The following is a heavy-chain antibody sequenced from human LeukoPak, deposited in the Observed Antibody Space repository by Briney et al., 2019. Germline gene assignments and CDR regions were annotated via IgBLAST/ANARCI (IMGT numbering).Heavy chain of an antibody. CDR1: GYSISSGYY. CDR2: TYHGGST. V-gene: IGHV4-38-2*02. J-gene: IGHJ6*03. Sequence: PSETLSLTCTVSGYSISSGYYWGWIRQPPGKGLEWIGLTYHGGSTYYNPSLKSRLTISVDTSKNQFSLRLSSVTAADTAVYYCARVLNYDFWSGYPSDYYYMDVWGKGTTVTVSS. D-gene: IGHD3-3*01. CDR3: ARVLNYDFWSGYPSDYYYMDV.